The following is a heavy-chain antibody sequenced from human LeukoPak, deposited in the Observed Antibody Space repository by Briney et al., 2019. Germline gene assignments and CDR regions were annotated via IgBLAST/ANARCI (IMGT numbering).Heavy chain of an antibody. J-gene: IGHJ6*02. CDR2: IYYSGST. Sequence: AETLSLTCSVSGGSISSYYWSWIRQPPGKGLEWIGYIYYSGSTNYNPSLKSRVTISVDTSKNQFSLKLSSVTAADTAVYYCARDNWNYGSSMDVWGQGTTVTVSS. V-gene: IGHV4-59*01. CDR1: GGSISSYY. CDR3: ARDNWNYGSSMDV. D-gene: IGHD1-7*01.